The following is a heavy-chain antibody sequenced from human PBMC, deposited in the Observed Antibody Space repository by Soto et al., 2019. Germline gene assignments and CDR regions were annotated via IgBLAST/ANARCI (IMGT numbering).Heavy chain of an antibody. CDR3: AKAWGWNHAAFDV. CDR1: GFSFSSDA. J-gene: IGHJ3*01. Sequence: GGSLRLSCAASGFSFSSDAMSWVRQAPGKGLEWVSGISGSGGSTYYADSVEGRFVISRDNSENTLYLQMSSLRVEDTAVYYCAKAWGWNHAAFDVWGQGTMVTVSS. CDR2: ISGSGGST. V-gene: IGHV3-23*01. D-gene: IGHD1-1*01.